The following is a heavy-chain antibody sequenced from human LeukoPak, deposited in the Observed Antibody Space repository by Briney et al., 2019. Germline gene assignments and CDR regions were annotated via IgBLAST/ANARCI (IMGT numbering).Heavy chain of an antibody. CDR2: IKQDGSEK. CDR3: ARDFFMTTVTTRVYYYYGMDV. J-gene: IGHJ6*02. CDR1: GFTFSSYA. Sequence: GGSLRLSCAASGFTFSSYAMHWVRQAPGKGLEWVANIKQDGSEKYYVDSVKGRFTISRDNAKNSLYLQMNSLRAEDTAVYYCARDFFMTTVTTRVYYYYGMDVWGQGTTVTVSS. D-gene: IGHD4-11*01. V-gene: IGHV3-7*01.